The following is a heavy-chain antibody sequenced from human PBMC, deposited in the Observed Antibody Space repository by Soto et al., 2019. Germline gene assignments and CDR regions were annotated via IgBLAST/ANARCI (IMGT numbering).Heavy chain of an antibody. J-gene: IGHJ6*02. CDR2: ISYGGSNK. V-gene: IGHV3-30*18. CDR3: AKVSTVQLERRFAQNYYGMDV. Sequence: QVQLVESGGGVVQPGRSLRLSCAASGFTFSSYGMHWVRQAPGKGLEWVAVISYGGSNKYYADSVKGRFTISRDNSKNTLYLQMNSLRAEDTAVYYCAKVSTVQLERRFAQNYYGMDVWGQGTTVTVSS. D-gene: IGHD1-1*01. CDR1: GFTFSSYG.